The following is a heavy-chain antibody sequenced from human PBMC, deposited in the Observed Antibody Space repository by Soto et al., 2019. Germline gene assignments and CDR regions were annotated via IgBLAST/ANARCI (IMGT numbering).Heavy chain of an antibody. V-gene: IGHV1-69*13. CDR3: ARGGVPNYYYGMDV. D-gene: IGHD3-16*01. CDR2: IIPIFGTA. Sequence: ASVKVSCKASGGTFSSYAISWVRQAPGQGLEWMGGIIPIFGTANYAQKFQGRVTITADESTSTAYMELSSLRSEDTAVYYCARGGVPNYYYGMDVWGQGTTVTVSS. CDR1: GGTFSSYA. J-gene: IGHJ6*02.